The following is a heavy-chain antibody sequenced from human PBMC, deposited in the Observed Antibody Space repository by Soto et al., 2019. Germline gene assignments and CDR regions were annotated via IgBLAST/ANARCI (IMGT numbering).Heavy chain of an antibody. J-gene: IGHJ4*02. Sequence: PSETLSLTCTVPGGSISSYYWRWIRQPAGKGLEWIGRIYTRGSTNYNPSLKSRVTTSVDTSKNQFSLKLSSVTAADTAVYYCSRSYDSSGYPSLYYFDYWGQGTLVTVSS. CDR3: SRSYDSSGYPSLYYFDY. CDR1: GGSISSYY. D-gene: IGHD3-22*01. CDR2: IYTRGST. V-gene: IGHV4-4*07.